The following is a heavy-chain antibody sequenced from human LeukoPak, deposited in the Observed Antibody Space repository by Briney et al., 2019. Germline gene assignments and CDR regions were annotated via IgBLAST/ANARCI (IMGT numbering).Heavy chain of an antibody. CDR1: GDSISSGDYY. J-gene: IGHJ6*03. CDR2: IYYSGNT. Sequence: SETLSLTCTVSGDSISSGDYYWSWIRQPPGKGLEWIGYIYYSGNTYYNPSLQSRVTMSVDTSKSQFSLNLNSVTAADSAVYYCARVGIYYYASGSQMGNSYYYMDVWGKGTTVTVSS. D-gene: IGHD3-10*01. CDR3: ARVGIYYYASGSQMGNSYYYMDV. V-gene: IGHV4-30-4*08.